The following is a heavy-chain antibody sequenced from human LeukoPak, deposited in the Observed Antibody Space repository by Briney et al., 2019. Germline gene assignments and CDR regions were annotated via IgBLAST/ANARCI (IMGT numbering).Heavy chain of an antibody. Sequence: GASVKVSCKASGGTFSSYAISWVRQAPGQGLEWMGGIIPIFGTANYAQKFQGRVTITTDESTSTAYMELSSLRSEDTAVYYCATPRIAVAGWDYYFDYWGQGTLVTVSS. CDR1: GGTFSSYA. V-gene: IGHV1-69*05. J-gene: IGHJ4*02. D-gene: IGHD6-19*01. CDR3: ATPRIAVAGWDYYFDY. CDR2: IIPIFGTA.